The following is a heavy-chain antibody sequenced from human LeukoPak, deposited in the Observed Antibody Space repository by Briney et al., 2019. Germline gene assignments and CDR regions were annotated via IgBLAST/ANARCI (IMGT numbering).Heavy chain of an antibody. J-gene: IGHJ4*02. CDR2: ISWNSGSI. D-gene: IGHD4-17*01. V-gene: IGHV3-9*03. CDR1: GFTFDDYA. Sequence: PGGSLRLSCAASGFTFDDYAMHWVRHAPGKGLEWVSGISWNSGSIGYADSVKGRFTISRDNAKNSLYLQMNSLRAEDMALYYCAKGRKATVTSDFDYWGQGTLVTVSS. CDR3: AKGRKATVTSDFDY.